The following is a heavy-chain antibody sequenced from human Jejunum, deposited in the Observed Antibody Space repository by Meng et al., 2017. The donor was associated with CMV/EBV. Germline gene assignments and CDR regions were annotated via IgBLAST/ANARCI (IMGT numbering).Heavy chain of an antibody. D-gene: IGHD2-2*01. Sequence: VTFHSYAIAWVRQAPGQGLEWMGRIIPILGKTTYAQKFQGRVTISADVSADRSTATASMELSRLSSEDTAIYYCARLPTANYAMDVWGQGTAVTVSS. V-gene: IGHV1-69*04. J-gene: IGHJ6*02. CDR2: IIPILGKT. CDR1: VTFHSYA. CDR3: ARLPTANYAMDV.